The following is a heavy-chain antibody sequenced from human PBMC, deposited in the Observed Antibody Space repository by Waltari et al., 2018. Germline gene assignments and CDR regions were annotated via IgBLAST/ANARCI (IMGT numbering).Heavy chain of an antibody. CDR3: AVLTGRDAGIALRRYWDY. CDR1: GGSISSGDYY. Sequence: VQLQASGPGLVKPSQTLSLTCTVSGGSISSGDYYWSWIRQPPGQGLEWIGYIYYSGSTYYNPSLKSRVTISVDTSKNQFSLKLSSVTAADTAVYYCAVLTGRDAGIALRRYWDYWGQGTLVTVSS. V-gene: IGHV4-30-4*08. J-gene: IGHJ4*02. D-gene: IGHD6-13*01. CDR2: IYYSGST.